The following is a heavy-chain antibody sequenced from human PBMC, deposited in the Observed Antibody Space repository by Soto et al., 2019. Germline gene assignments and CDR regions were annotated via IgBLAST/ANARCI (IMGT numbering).Heavy chain of an antibody. CDR2: INYSGST. D-gene: IGHD1-26*01. J-gene: IGHJ3*01. CDR1: SGSIINYY. CDR3: ASRLTLATTTGDAFDL. V-gene: IGHV4-59*01. Sequence: QVQLQESGPGLVKPSETLSLTCTVSSGSIINYYWSWIRQPPGTGLEWIGFINYSGSTNDNSFLRSPVTMSVDMSRQKLSLKLNSVTAADTAVYYCASRLTLATTTGDAFDLWGQGTRVTVSS.